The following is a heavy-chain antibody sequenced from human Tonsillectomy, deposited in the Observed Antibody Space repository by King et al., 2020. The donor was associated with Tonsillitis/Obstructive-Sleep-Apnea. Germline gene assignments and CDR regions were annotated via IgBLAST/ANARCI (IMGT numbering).Heavy chain of an antibody. D-gene: IGHD3-22*01. CDR2: IYYSGST. Sequence: QLQESGPGLVXXSXTLXXXXTXSGGSXSXYYWXWIXXPPGKGLEWIGYIYYSGSTNYNPSLKSRVTISVDTSKNQFSLKLSSVTAADTAVYYCARRPRDSSGYYFDYWGQGTLVTVSS. V-gene: IGHV4-59*08. CDR3: ARRPRDSSGYYFDY. J-gene: IGHJ4*02. CDR1: GGSXSXYY.